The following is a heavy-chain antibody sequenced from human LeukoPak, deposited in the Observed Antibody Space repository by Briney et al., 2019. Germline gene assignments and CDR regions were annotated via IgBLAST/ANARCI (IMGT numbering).Heavy chain of an antibody. CDR2: ISTYHGNT. CDR1: GYTFTTAG. J-gene: IGHJ4*02. CDR3: AREGVAVAGTNDY. D-gene: IGHD6-19*01. V-gene: IGHV1-18*01. Sequence: ASVKVSCKASGYTFTTAGIGWVRQAPGQVLEWMGWISTYHGNTNYARVFQDRVTLTTDTSTSTAYMELRRLRSDDTAVYYCAREGVAVAGTNDYWGQGTLVTVSS.